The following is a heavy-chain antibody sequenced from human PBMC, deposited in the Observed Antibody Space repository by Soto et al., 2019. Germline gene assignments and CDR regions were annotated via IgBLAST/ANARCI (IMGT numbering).Heavy chain of an antibody. CDR2: ISAYNGNT. J-gene: IGHJ5*02. D-gene: IGHD5-12*01. V-gene: IGHV1-18*01. CDR3: ARSGSINWFDP. Sequence: GASXKVSCKASGYTSTIYGISWVRQAPGQVLEWMGWISAYNGNTNYAQKLQGRVTMTTDTSTSTAYMELRSLRSDDTAVYYCARSGSINWFDPWGQGTLVTVSS. CDR1: GYTSTIYG.